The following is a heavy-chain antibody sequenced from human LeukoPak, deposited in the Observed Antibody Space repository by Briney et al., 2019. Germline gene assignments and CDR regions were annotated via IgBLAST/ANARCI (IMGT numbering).Heavy chain of an antibody. CDR3: ARTPSGYETDYYFDY. V-gene: IGHV3-48*01. D-gene: IGHD5-12*01. Sequence: PGGSLRLSCAASGFTFSSYSMNWVRQAPGKGLEWVSYISSGSNTIYYADSVKGRFTISRDNAKNSLFLQMNSLRAEDTAVYYCARTPSGYETDYYFDYWGQGTLVTVSS. CDR1: GFTFSSYS. CDR2: ISSGSNTI. J-gene: IGHJ4*02.